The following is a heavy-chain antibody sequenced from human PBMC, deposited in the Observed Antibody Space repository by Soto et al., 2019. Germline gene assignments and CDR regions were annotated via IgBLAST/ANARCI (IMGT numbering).Heavy chain of an antibody. Sequence: GEAEMGSGKCCGYSYIRYWVGWVRQMPGKGLEWMGIIYPGDSDTRYSPSFQGQATISADKSISTAYLQWSSLKASDTAMYYCATYGSGLNWGQGTLVTVSS. D-gene: IGHD3-10*01. CDR1: GYSYIRYW. V-gene: IGHV5-51*01. J-gene: IGHJ4*02. CDR2: IYPGDSDT. CDR3: ATYGSGLN.